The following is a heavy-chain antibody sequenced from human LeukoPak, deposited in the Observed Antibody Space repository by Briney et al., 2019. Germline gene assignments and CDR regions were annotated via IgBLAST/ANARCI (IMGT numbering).Heavy chain of an antibody. D-gene: IGHD4-23*01. Sequence: PSETLSLTCTVSGYSISSGYYWGWIRQPPGKGLEWIGSIYHSGSTYYNPSLKSRVTISVDTSKNQFSLKLTSVTAADTAVYYCARMTYGGNSGEDLDFWGQGTLVTVSS. V-gene: IGHV4-38-2*02. CDR2: IYHSGST. J-gene: IGHJ4*02. CDR3: ARMTYGGNSGEDLDF. CDR1: GYSISSGYY.